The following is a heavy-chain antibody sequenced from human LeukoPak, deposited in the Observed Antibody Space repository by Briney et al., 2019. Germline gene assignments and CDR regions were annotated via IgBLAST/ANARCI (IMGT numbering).Heavy chain of an antibody. V-gene: IGHV3-23*01. CDR1: GFTFSDYY. J-gene: IGHJ2*01. CDR2: ISGSGGST. Sequence: PGGSLRLSCAASGFTFSDYYMGWIRQAPGKGLEWVSAISGSGGSTYYADSVKGRFTISRDNSKNTLYLQMNSLRAEDTAVYYCAKEGVFTDYDFWSGYPGYWYFDLWGRGTLVTVSS. CDR3: AKEGVFTDYDFWSGYPGYWYFDL. D-gene: IGHD3-3*01.